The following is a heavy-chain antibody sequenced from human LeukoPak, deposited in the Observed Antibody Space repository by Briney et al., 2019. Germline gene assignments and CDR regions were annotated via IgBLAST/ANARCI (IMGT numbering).Heavy chain of an antibody. CDR3: AKDPGASVPGFYMDV. Sequence: GGSLRLSCVASGFGFRNYGMHWVRQATGKGLEWVSFIWSDGNNKKYEDSVKGRFTISRDNSNNMLYLQMDSLRPEDTGGYYCAKDPGASVPGFYMDVWGKGTTVIVSS. D-gene: IGHD2-8*02. J-gene: IGHJ6*03. V-gene: IGHV3-30*02. CDR2: IWSDGNNK. CDR1: GFGFRNYG.